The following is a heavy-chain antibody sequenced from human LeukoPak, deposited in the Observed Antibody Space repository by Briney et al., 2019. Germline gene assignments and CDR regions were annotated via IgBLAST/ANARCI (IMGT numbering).Heavy chain of an antibody. V-gene: IGHV3-48*02. Sequence: GGPLRLSCAASGFTFSSYSMNWVRQAPGKGLEWVSYISSSSSTIYYADSVKGRFTISRDNAKNSLYLQMNSLRDEDTAVYYCALVPWTTVTTIDYWGQGTLVTVSS. J-gene: IGHJ4*02. D-gene: IGHD4-17*01. CDR2: ISSSSSTI. CDR1: GFTFSSYS. CDR3: ALVPWTTVTTIDY.